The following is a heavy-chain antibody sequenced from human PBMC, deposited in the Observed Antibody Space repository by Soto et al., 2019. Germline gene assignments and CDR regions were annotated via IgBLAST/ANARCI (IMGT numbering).Heavy chain of an antibody. CDR1: GGSISSYY. J-gene: IGHJ3*02. CDR2: IYYSGST. V-gene: IGHV4-59*12. CDR3: ARSSGWYRYAFDI. D-gene: IGHD6-19*01. Sequence: SETLSLTCTVSGGSISSYYWSWIRQPPGKGLEWIGYIYYSGSTNYNPSLKSRVTISADKSISTAYLQWSSLKASDTAMYYCARSSGWYRYAFDIWGQGTMVTVSS.